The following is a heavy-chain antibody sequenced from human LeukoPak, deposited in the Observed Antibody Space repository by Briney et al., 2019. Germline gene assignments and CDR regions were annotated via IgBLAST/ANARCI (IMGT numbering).Heavy chain of an antibody. Sequence: GGSLRLSCAASGFTFSSYAMSWVRQAPGKGLEWVSAISGSGCSTYYADSVKGRFTISRDNSKNTLYLQMNSLRAEDTAVYYCAMTAVAGTEYYFDYWGQGTLVTVSS. CDR1: GFTFSSYA. J-gene: IGHJ4*02. D-gene: IGHD6-19*01. CDR3: AMTAVAGTEYYFDY. V-gene: IGHV3-23*01. CDR2: ISGSGCST.